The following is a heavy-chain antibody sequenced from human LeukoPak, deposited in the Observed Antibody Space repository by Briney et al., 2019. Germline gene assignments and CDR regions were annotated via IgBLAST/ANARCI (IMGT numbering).Heavy chain of an antibody. J-gene: IGHJ4*02. CDR3: AIEILRDRSYPIED. V-gene: IGHV3-53*01. D-gene: IGHD1-26*01. Sequence: PGGSLRLSCAASGFTVSDSFMTWVRQAPGKGLEWVSVIYVAGSTYYADSVKGRFTVSRDNSKNTLYLQMNSLRADDTAVYYCAIEILRDRSYPIEDWGQGILVTVSS. CDR2: IYVAGST. CDR1: GFTVSDSF.